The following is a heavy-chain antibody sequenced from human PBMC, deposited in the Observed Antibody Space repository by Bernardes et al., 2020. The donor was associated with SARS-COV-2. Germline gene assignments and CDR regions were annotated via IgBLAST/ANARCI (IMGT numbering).Heavy chain of an antibody. J-gene: IGHJ3*01. CDR2: ISGAGSYI. D-gene: IGHD3-9*01. CDR3: ARDVGGTDWRFGFDV. Sequence: GGSLRLSCVASGFTFSIYLFSWFRQAPGKGLEWVSSISGAGSYIYYGDSVRGRFTTSRDNPRTSVFLQMESLRAEDTAVYYCARDVGGTDWRFGFDVWGPGTMVHVSS. CDR1: GFTFSIYL. V-gene: IGHV3-21*01.